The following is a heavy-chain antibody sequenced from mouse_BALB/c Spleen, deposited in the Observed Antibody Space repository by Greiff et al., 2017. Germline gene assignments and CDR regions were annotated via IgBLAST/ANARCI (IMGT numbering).Heavy chain of an antibody. CDR3: ANYYGSSPFAY. CDR2: IYPGNVNT. CDR1: GYTFTSYY. D-gene: IGHD1-1*01. Sequence: VQLQQSGPELVKPGASVRISCKASGYTFTSYYIHWVKQRPGQGLEWIGWIYPGNVNTKYNEKFKGKATLTADKSSSTAYMQLSSLTSEDSAVYVCANYYGSSPFAYWGQGTLVTVSA. V-gene: IGHV1S56*01. J-gene: IGHJ3*01.